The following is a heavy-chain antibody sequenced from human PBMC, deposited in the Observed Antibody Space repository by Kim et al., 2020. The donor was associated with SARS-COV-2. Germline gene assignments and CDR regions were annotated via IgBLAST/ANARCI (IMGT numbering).Heavy chain of an antibody. CDR3: ATVPLRFLEWLLDY. D-gene: IGHD3-3*01. CDR2: ISSSSSYI. V-gene: IGHV3-21*01. CDR1: GFTFSSYS. J-gene: IGHJ4*02. Sequence: GGSLRLSCAASGFTFSSYSMNWVRQAPGKGLEWVSSISSSSSYIYYADSVKGRFTISRDNAKNSLYLQMNSLRAEDTAVYYCATVPLRFLEWLLDYWGQGTLVTVSS.